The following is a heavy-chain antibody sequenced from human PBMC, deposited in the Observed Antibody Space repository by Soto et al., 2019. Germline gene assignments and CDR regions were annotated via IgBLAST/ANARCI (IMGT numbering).Heavy chain of an antibody. V-gene: IGHV3-66*01. Sequence: EVQLVESGGGLVQPGGSLRLSCAASGLTVSTNPMSWVRQAPGKGLEWVSVIYSGGGTHYADSVKGRFTISRDKSKNTAYLQMNNLRAEDTAVYYCARDGSGYWGQGTLVTVSS. CDR2: IYSGGGT. J-gene: IGHJ4*02. CDR1: GLTVSTNP. CDR3: ARDGSGY.